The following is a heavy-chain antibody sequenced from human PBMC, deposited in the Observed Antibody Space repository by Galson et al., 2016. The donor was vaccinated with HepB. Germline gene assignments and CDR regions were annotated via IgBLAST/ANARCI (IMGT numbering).Heavy chain of an antibody. CDR3: AGRQSILEYSTSAGYGIDV. CDR1: GYLFSSYW. Sequence: QSGAEVKKPGEALRISCKGSGYLFSSYWIAWVRQVPGKGPEWMGIIYPGDSDTRYSPSFVGQVTISADRSISTAYLHWSILKASATAMYYCAGRQSILEYSTSAGYGIDVWGQGTTVTVSS. D-gene: IGHD6-6*01. J-gene: IGHJ6*02. CDR2: IYPGDSDT. V-gene: IGHV5-51*03.